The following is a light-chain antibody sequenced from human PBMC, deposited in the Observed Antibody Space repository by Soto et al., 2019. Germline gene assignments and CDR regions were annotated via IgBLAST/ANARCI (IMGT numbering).Light chain of an antibody. V-gene: IGLV2-14*01. CDR3: SSYTSSSPYV. CDR2: DVS. J-gene: IGLJ1*01. CDR1: SSDVGGYIY. Sequence: QSALTQPASVSGSPGQSITISCTGTSSDVGGYIYVSWYQQHPGKAPKLMIYDVSNRPSGVSNRFSGSKSGNTASLTISGLQAEDEADYYCSSYTSSSPYVFGTGTKLTVL.